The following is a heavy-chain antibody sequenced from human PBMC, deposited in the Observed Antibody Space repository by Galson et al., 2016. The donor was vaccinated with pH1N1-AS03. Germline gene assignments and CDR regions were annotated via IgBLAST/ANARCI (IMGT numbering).Heavy chain of an antibody. CDR1: GGSMTSPDW. V-gene: IGHV4-4*02. CDR3: ASAGYHTPGYHY. D-gene: IGHD3-16*02. J-gene: IGHJ4*02. Sequence: SETLSLTCAVSGGSMTSPDWWTWVRQPPGKGLERIGEVHYSGTTSYNPSLNSRVTMSIDKSNNPFSLNLGSVTAADPAVYFCASAGYHTPGYHYWGQGALVTVSS. CDR2: VHYSGTT.